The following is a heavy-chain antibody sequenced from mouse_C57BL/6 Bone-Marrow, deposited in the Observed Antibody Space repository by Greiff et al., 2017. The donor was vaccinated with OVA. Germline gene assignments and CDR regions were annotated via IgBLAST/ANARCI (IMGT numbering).Heavy chain of an antibody. Sequence: EVQLQQSGPVLVKPGASVKISCKASGYTFTDYYMNWVKQSHGKSLEWIGDINPNNGGTSYNQKFKGKATFTVDKSSSTAYMELRSLTSEDSAVYYCARGGLPYFDYWGQGTTLTVSS. D-gene: IGHD5-5*01. CDR2: INPNNGGT. V-gene: IGHV1-26*01. CDR3: ARGGLPYFDY. CDR1: GYTFTDYY. J-gene: IGHJ2*01.